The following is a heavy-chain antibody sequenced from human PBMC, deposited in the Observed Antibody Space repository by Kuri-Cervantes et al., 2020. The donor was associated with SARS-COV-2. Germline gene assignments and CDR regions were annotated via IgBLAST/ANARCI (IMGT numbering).Heavy chain of an antibody. Sequence: ETLSLTCAASGFTFSSYSMNWVRQAPGKGLEWVSSISSSSSYIYYADSVKGRFTISRDNAKNSLYLQMNSLRAEDTAVYYCARGSIAVPTGNYFDYWGQGTLVTVSS. CDR2: ISSSSSYI. J-gene: IGHJ4*02. D-gene: IGHD6-19*01. V-gene: IGHV3-21*01. CDR3: ARGSIAVPTGNYFDY. CDR1: GFTFSSYS.